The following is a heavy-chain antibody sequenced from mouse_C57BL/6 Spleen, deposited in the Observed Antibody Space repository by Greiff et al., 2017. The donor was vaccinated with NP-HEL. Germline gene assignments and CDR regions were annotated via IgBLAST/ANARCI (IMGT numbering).Heavy chain of an antibody. D-gene: IGHD2-5*01. CDR1: GYTFTSYW. CDR2: IDPSDSYT. J-gene: IGHJ2*01. CDR3: ARGYSNYVFDY. V-gene: IGHV1-59*01. Sequence: VQLQQPGAELVRPGTSVKLSCKASGYTFTSYWMHWVKQRPGQGLEWIGVIDPSDSYTNYNQKFKGKATLTVDTSSSTAYMQLSSLTSEDSAVYYCARGYSNYVFDYWGQGTTLTVSS.